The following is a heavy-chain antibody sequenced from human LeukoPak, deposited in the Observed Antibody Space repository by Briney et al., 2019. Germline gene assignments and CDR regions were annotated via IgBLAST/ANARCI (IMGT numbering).Heavy chain of an antibody. J-gene: IGHJ4*02. CDR1: GGSISSSSYY. V-gene: IGHV4-39*07. CDR2: IYYSGST. CDR3: ARLGLEAGTPFDY. D-gene: IGHD1-1*01. Sequence: SETLSLTCTVSGGSISSSSYYWGWIRQPPGKGLEGIGSIYYSGSTYYNPSLKSRVTISVDTSKNQFSLKLSSVTAADTAVYYCARLGLEAGTPFDYWGQGTLVTVSS.